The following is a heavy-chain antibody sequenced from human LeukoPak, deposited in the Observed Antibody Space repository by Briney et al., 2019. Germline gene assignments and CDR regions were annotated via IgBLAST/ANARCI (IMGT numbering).Heavy chain of an antibody. D-gene: IGHD3/OR15-3a*01. CDR1: GYIFTSYD. CDR3: ARATKGLLHLTSYNWFDP. CDR2: MNPNSGNT. J-gene: IGHJ5*02. Sequence: ASVKVSCKASGYIFTSYDINWVRQATGQGLEWMGWMNPNSGNTGYAQKFQGRVTMTRNTSISTAYMELSSLRSEDTAVYYCARATKGLLHLTSYNWFDPWGQGTLVTVSS. V-gene: IGHV1-8*01.